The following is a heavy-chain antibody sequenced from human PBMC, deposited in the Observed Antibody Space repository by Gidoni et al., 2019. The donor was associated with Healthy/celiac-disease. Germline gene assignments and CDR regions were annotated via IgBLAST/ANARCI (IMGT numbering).Heavy chain of an antibody. CDR2: IYHSGST. D-gene: IGHD2-2*01. CDR3: ARDPRSTSCYDCYYYMDV. Sequence: QVQLQESGPGLVKPSGTLSLTCAVSGGSFSSSNWWSWVRQPPGKGLEWIGEIYHSGSTNYNPSLKSRVTISVDKSKNQFSLKLSSVTAADTAVYYCARDPRSTSCYDCYYYMDVWGKGTTVTVSS. J-gene: IGHJ6*03. CDR1: GGSFSSSNW. V-gene: IGHV4-4*02.